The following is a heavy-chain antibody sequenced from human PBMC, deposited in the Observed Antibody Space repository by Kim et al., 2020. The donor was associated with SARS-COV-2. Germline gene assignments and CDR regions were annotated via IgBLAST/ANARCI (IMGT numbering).Heavy chain of an antibody. CDR1: GGSISTRSYN. Sequence: SETLSLTRTLSGGSISTRSYNWGWIRQSPGRGREWTGSIYYNRNTHYNPSLKSRVTLSVDTPKNQFSLGLSSATVADTAVHHCATYSQGSIHLDPWGPGT. CDR2: IYYNRNT. J-gene: IGHJ5*02. V-gene: IGHV4-39*01. CDR3: ATYSQGSIHLDP. D-gene: IGHD3-16*01.